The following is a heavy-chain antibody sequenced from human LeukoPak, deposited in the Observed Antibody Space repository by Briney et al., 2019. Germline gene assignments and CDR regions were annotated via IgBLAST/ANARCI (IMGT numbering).Heavy chain of an antibody. Sequence: GGSLCLSCSASGFTFSRYTMHWVPQAPGKGLEYVSAISGNGGSTYYADSAKGRFTISRDNSKNTLYFQMSRLRNDDTAIYYCVKAQYDFWRGLDSRGQGTLVTVSS. CDR3: VKAQYDFWRGLDS. D-gene: IGHD3-3*01. V-gene: IGHV3-64*05. J-gene: IGHJ4*02. CDR1: GFTFSRYT. CDR2: ISGNGGST.